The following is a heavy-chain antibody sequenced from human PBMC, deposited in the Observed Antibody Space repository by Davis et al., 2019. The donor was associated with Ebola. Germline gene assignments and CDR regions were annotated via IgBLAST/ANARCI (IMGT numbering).Heavy chain of an antibody. Sequence: SETLSLTCTVSGGSISSYYWSWIRQPPGKGLEWIGYIYYSGSTNYNPSLKSRVTISVDTSKNQFSLKLSSVTAADTAVYYCARAPRVPAAFYYYYYGMDVWGQGTTVTVSS. CDR2: IYYSGST. D-gene: IGHD2-2*01. CDR1: GGSISSYY. CDR3: ARAPRVPAAFYYYYYGMDV. V-gene: IGHV4-59*08. J-gene: IGHJ6*02.